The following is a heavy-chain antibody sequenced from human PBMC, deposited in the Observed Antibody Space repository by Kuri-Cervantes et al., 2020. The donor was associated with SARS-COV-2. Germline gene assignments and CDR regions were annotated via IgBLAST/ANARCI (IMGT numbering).Heavy chain of an antibody. CDR3: AKADIVVVPADRGGFDY. Sequence: GGSLRLSCAASGFTFSTYRMHWIRQAPGKGLEYVSAITSDGDTTFYADSVKGRFTISRDNSKNTLYLQLGSLRAEDMAVYYCAKADIVVVPADRGGFDYWGQGTLVTVSS. D-gene: IGHD2-2*01. CDR1: GFTFSTYR. V-gene: IGHV3-64*02. CDR2: ITSDGDTT. J-gene: IGHJ4*02.